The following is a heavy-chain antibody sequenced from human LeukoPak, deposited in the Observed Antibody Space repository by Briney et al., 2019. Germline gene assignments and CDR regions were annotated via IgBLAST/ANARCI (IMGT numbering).Heavy chain of an antibody. V-gene: IGHV4-39*01. D-gene: IGHD3-16*01. CDR2: VYYSGRT. CDR3: ARPLDTSLANPFDI. Sequence: PSETLSLTCTVSGASISSSSYFWGWIRQSPGKGLEYLGSVYYSGRTYYNPSLKSRVTISLDTSTNQFSLRLTSVTAADTAVYYCARPLDTSLANPFDIWGHGTMVTVSS. J-gene: IGHJ3*02. CDR1: GASISSSSYF.